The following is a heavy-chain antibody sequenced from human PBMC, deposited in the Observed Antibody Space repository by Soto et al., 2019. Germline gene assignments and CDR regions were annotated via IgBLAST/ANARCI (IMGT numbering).Heavy chain of an antibody. J-gene: IGHJ6*02. CDR1: GYVFTDYY. D-gene: IGHD3-10*01. CDR2: INPKSGAT. CDR3: ARSLDRGVTASYYYYGMDV. V-gene: IGHV1-2*04. Sequence: QAQLVQSGAEVMKPGASVKVSCKASGYVFTDYYLHWVRQAPGQGLEGMGWINPKSGATSYAQKFQGWVTMTRDTSISTAFMELPRLTSDDTAMYFCARSLDRGVTASYYYYGMDVWGQGTTVTVSS.